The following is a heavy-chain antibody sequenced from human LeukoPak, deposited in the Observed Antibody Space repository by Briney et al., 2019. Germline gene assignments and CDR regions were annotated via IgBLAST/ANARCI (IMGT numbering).Heavy chain of an antibody. CDR1: GFTFSSNY. Sequence: PGGSLRISCAASGFTFSSNYMSWVRQAPGKGLEWVSIIYTGSGTYYADSVKGRFTLSRDHSKNTLYLQMNSLRAEDTAVYYCVAKSYCGGDCFAQDAFDIWGQGTMVTVSS. CDR3: VAKSYCGGDCFAQDAFDI. D-gene: IGHD2-21*02. V-gene: IGHV3-53*01. J-gene: IGHJ3*02. CDR2: IYTGSGT.